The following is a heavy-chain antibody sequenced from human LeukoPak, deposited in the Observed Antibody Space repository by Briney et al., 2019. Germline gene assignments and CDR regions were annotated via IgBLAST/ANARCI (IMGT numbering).Heavy chain of an antibody. V-gene: IGHV4-34*01. D-gene: IGHD1-26*01. J-gene: IGHJ3*02. CDR3: ARETSGSNDAFDI. Sequence: SETLSLTCAAYGGSFSGYYWTWIRQPPGKGLEWIGEINHSGSTNYNPSLKSRVTISVDTSKNQFSLKLSSVTAADTAVYYCARETSGSNDAFDIWGQGTMVTVSS. CDR2: INHSGST. CDR1: GGSFSGYY.